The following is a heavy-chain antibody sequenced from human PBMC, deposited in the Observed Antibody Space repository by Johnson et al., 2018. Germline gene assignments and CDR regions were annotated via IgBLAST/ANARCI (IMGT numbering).Heavy chain of an antibody. CDR2: XXXXXXXT. V-gene: IGHV3-74*01. J-gene: IGHJ4*02. Sequence: VQLVEAGGGLVQPGGSLRLSCAASGFTFSNYWMHWVRQAPGKGLVGVSXXXXXXXXTXXXNYVQGRFNISRDKSQNPLYLQMNSLRAEAKAVYYCAKDGSSWEIDYWGQGTLVTVSS. CDR1: GFTFSNYW. CDR3: AKDGSSWEIDY. D-gene: IGHD6-13*01.